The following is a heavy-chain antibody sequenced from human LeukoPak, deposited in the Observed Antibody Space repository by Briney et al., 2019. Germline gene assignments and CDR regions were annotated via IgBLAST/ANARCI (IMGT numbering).Heavy chain of an antibody. J-gene: IGHJ4*02. V-gene: IGHV3-48*01. CDR1: GFTFSSYS. CDR3: ARKPGAVDY. Sequence: GGSLRLSCAASGFTFSSYSMNWVRQAPGKGLEWVSYISSSSSTIYYADSVEGRFTISRDNAKNSLYLQMNSLRAEDTAVYYCARKPGAVDYWGQGTLVTVSS. CDR2: ISSSSSTI. D-gene: IGHD3-10*01.